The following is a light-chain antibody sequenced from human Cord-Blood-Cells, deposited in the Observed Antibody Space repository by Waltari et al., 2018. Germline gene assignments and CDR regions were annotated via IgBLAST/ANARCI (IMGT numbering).Light chain of an antibody. Sequence: EIVLRQSPGTLSSSPGERATLSCRASQSVSSSYLAWYQQKPGQAPRLLIYGASSRATGIPDRFSGSGSGTDFTLTISRLEPEDFAVYYCQQYGSSLWTFGQGTKVEIK. J-gene: IGKJ1*01. CDR3: QQYGSSLWT. V-gene: IGKV3-20*01. CDR2: GAS. CDR1: QSVSSSY.